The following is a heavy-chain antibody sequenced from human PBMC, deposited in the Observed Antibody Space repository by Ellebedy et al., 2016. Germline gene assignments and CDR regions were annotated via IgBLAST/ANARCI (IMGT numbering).Heavy chain of an antibody. J-gene: IGHJ4*02. CDR2: MNPNSGNT. CDR3: ARAKGTMVRRQGFDY. V-gene: IGHV1-8*01. Sequence: ASVKVSXXASGYTFTSYDINWVRQATGQGLEWMGWMNPNSGNTGYAQKFQGRVTMTRNTSISTAYMELSSLRSEDTAVYYCARAKGTMVRRQGFDYWGQGTLVTVSS. D-gene: IGHD3-10*01. CDR1: GYTFTSYD.